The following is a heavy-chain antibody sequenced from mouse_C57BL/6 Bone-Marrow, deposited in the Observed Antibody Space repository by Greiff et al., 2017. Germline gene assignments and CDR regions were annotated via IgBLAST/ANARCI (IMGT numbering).Heavy chain of an antibody. CDR3: AIYGSSSFDY. J-gene: IGHJ2*01. D-gene: IGHD1-1*01. CDR1: GFTFSSYA. V-gene: IGHV5-4*03. Sequence: EVKLMESGGGLVKPGGSLKLSCAASGFTFSSYAMSWVRQTPETRLEWVATISDGGSYTYYPDNVKGRFTISRDNAKNNLYLQMSHLKSEDTAMYYCAIYGSSSFDYWGQGTTLTVSS. CDR2: ISDGGSYT.